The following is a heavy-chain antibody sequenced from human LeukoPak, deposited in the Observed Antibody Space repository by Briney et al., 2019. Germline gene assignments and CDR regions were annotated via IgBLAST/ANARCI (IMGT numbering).Heavy chain of an antibody. CDR3: ARGAQLAPNGVGFDY. CDR2: IYTSGNT. V-gene: IGHV4-4*07. J-gene: IGHJ4*02. D-gene: IGHD6-13*01. Sequence: SETLSLTCTVSGDSISSYYWSWIRQPAGKGLEWIGRIYTSGNTNYNPSLKSRVTMSVDTSRNHFSLKLSSVTAADTAVYYCARGAQLAPNGVGFDYWGQGTLVTVSS. CDR1: GDSISSYY.